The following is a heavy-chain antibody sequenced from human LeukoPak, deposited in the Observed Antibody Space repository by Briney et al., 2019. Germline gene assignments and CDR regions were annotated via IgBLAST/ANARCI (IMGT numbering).Heavy chain of an antibody. CDR1: GGTFSSYA. Sequence: GASVKVSCKASGGTFSSYAISWVRQAPGQGLEWMGGIIPIFGTANYAQKFQGRVTITADESTGTAYMELSSLRSEDTAVYYCARIAAAHHPYFDYWGQGTLVTVSS. J-gene: IGHJ4*02. CDR3: ARIAAAHHPYFDY. V-gene: IGHV1-69*13. D-gene: IGHD6-13*01. CDR2: IIPIFGTA.